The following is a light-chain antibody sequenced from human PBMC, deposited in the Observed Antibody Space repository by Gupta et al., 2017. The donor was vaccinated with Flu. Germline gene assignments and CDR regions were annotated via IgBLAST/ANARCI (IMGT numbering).Light chain of an antibody. CDR1: RLRNCY. V-gene: IGLV3-19*01. CDR3: NSRDSTDNHQAV. J-gene: IGLJ2*01. Sequence: QTVMNTCQRERLRNCYARWYQQKPGQAPGIVIYAKNIRPSAIPDRCSGATSGNTASLTSTGAQAEDEADDYCNSRDSTDNHQAVFGGGTKLTVL. CDR2: AKN.